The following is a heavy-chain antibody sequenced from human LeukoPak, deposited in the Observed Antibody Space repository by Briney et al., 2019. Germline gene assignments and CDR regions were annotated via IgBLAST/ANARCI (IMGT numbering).Heavy chain of an antibody. CDR2: IYPSDSDT. Sequence: GESLKISFQGSGYPFTNYWIGWVRQMPGKGLEWMGSIYPSDSDTKYSPSFQGQVTISADKSITTAYLQWSSLKASDSAMYYCARLIPGYSLFDYWGQGTLVTVSS. D-gene: IGHD5-18*01. V-gene: IGHV5-51*01. CDR3: ARLIPGYSLFDY. CDR1: GYPFTNYW. J-gene: IGHJ4*02.